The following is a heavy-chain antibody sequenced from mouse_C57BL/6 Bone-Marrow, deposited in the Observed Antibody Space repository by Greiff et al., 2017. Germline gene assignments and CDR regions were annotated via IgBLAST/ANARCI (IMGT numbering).Heavy chain of an antibody. Sequence: LQQSGAELVRPGSSVKLSCKDSYFAFMASAMHWVKQRPGHGLEWIGSFTMYSDATEYSENFKGKATLTANTSSSTAYMQLSSLTSEDSAVXYVSITVVATYYAMDYWGQGTSLTVSS. CDR1: YFAFMASA. J-gene: IGHJ4*01. CDR2: FTMYSDAT. CDR3: SITVVATYYAMDY. V-gene: IGHV1-49*01. D-gene: IGHD1-1*01.